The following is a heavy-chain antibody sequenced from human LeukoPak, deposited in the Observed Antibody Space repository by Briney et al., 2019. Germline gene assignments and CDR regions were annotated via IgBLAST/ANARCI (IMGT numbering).Heavy chain of an antibody. CDR2: IYPGDSDT. V-gene: IGHV5-51*01. CDR1: GYSFTSYW. Sequence: GESLKISCKGSGYSFTSYWIGWVRQMPGKGLEWMGIIYPGDSDTRYSPSFQGRVTISADKSISTAYLQWSSLKASDTAMYYCARLTRYCSGGSCHGYYGMDVWGQGTTVTVSS. CDR3: ARLTRYCSGGSCHGYYGMDV. J-gene: IGHJ6*02. D-gene: IGHD2-15*01.